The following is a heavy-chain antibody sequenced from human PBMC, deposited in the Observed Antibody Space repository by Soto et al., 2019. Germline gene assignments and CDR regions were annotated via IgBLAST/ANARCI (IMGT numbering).Heavy chain of an antibody. V-gene: IGHV4-30-2*06. D-gene: IGHD3-3*01. CDR2: MYHSGST. CDR1: GGSVSSGTYY. Sequence: PSETLSLTCTVSGGSVSSGTYYWSWIRQSPGKGLEWIGYMYHSGSTYYNPSLKSRVTIPVDRSKNQFSLNLSSVTAADTAMYYCARANDDFWRALDYWGQGTVVTVSS. J-gene: IGHJ4*02. CDR3: ARANDDFWRALDY.